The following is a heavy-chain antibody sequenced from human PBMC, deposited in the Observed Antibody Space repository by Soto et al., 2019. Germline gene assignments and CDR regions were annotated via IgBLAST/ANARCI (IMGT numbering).Heavy chain of an antibody. Sequence: EVQLVESGGGLVQPGGSLRLSCAVTGFTISSNYMNWVRQAPGKGLEWVSVMYAAGSTYYEDSVKGRFNISRDNSKNTVYLQMNSLRGEDTAVSYCARGSNSNNWKLFDYWGQGTLVTVSS. J-gene: IGHJ4*02. D-gene: IGHD1-1*01. CDR2: MYAAGST. V-gene: IGHV3-66*01. CDR3: ARGSNSNNWKLFDY. CDR1: GFTISSNY.